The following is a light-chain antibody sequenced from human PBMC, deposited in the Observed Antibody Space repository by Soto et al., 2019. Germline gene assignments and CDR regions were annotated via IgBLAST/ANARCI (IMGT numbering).Light chain of an antibody. J-gene: IGKJ1*01. CDR1: QNIRSY. CDR3: QQSFVTPRT. Sequence: DIQMTQSPSSLPASVGDRVTITCRASQNIRSYLNWYQHKPGKAPNLLIHDATTLQTGVPSRFSGSGSGTDFTLTISRLQPEDFATYYCQQSFVTPRTFGQGTKVDIK. CDR2: DAT. V-gene: IGKV1-39*01.